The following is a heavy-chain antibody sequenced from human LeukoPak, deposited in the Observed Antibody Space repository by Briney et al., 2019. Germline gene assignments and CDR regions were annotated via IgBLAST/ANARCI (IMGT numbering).Heavy chain of an antibody. CDR3: AKMGAGFGY. J-gene: IGHJ4*02. CDR1: GFTFDDYA. CDR2: ISWNSGSI. D-gene: IGHD3-16*01. Sequence: GGSLRLSCAASGFTFDDYAMHWVRQAPGKGLEWVSGISWNSGSIGYADSVKGRFTISRDNAKNSLYLQMNSLRAEDTALYYCAKMGAGFGYWGQGTLVTVSS. V-gene: IGHV3-9*01.